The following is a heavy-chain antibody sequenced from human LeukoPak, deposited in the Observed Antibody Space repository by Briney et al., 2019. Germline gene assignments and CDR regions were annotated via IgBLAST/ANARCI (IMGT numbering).Heavy chain of an antibody. V-gene: IGHV3-30-3*01. CDR1: GFPSTDYV. CDR3: ARDPVLGAPDYLDY. D-gene: IGHD1-26*01. CDR2: TSADESIK. J-gene: IGHJ4*02. Sequence: GRSLRLSCTVSGFPSTDYVIHWVRQAPGKGLEWVAVTSADESIKIYNDSVRGRFTISRDNSKNIQYLQMNSVRVEDTAVYYCARDPVLGAPDYLDYWGRGTLVTVSS.